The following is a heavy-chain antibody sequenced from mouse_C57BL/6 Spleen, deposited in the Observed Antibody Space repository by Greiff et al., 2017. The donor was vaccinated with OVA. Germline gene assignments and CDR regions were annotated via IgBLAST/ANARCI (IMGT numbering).Heavy chain of an antibody. Sequence: EVKLEESGEGLVKPGGSLKLSCAASGFTFSSYAMSWVRQTPEKRLEWVAYISSGGDCIYYADTVKGRFTISRDNARNTLYLQMSSLKSEDTAMYYCTREGIYYYGSSPCAYWGQGTLVTVSA. J-gene: IGHJ3*01. D-gene: IGHD1-1*01. CDR1: GFTFSSYA. V-gene: IGHV5-9-1*02. CDR3: TREGIYYYGSSPCAY. CDR2: ISSGGDCI.